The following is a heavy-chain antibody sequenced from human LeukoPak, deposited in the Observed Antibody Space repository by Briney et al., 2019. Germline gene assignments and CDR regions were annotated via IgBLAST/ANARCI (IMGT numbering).Heavy chain of an antibody. V-gene: IGHV4-39*07. CDR2: MYYSGSI. J-gene: IGHJ6*02. CDR3: ARMPFNWGFADYYYGMDV. CDR1: GGSISSSNYY. D-gene: IGHD7-27*01. Sequence: SETLSLTCTVSGGSISSSNYYWGWIRQPPSKGLEWIGSMYYSGSIFYNPSLKSRVTISINTSKNQFSLKVSSVTAADTAVYYCARMPFNWGFADYYYGMDVWGQGTTVTVSS.